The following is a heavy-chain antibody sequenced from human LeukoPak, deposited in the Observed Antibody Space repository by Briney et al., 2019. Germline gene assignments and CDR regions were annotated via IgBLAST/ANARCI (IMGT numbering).Heavy chain of an antibody. J-gene: IGHJ6*04. CDR2: ISYDGSNK. V-gene: IGHV3-30*18. CDR3: AKPLYGSSSPSPNRHYYYGMDV. D-gene: IGHD6-13*01. CDR1: GFTFSSYG. Sequence: GGALRLSCAASGFTFSSYGMHWVRQAPGKGLEWVAVISYDGSNKYYADSVKGRFTISRDNSKNTLYLQTNSLRAEDTAVYYCAKPLYGSSSPSPNRHYYYGMDVWGKGTTVTVSS.